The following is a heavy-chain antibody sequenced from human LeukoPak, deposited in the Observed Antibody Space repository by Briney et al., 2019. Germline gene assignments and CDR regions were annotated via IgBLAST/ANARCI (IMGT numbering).Heavy chain of an antibody. CDR1: GFSVSDYS. CDR2: VMSGRGST. CDR3: TRARRRSYYAFES. Sequence: GGSLRLSCAASGFSVSDYSISWIRQSPGKGPEWISYVMSGRGSTNYADSVKGRFTISRDNAKNSVALQLDGLRADDTAVYFCTRARRRSYYAFESWGQGTLVTVSS. D-gene: IGHD3-10*01. V-gene: IGHV3-11*05. J-gene: IGHJ4*02.